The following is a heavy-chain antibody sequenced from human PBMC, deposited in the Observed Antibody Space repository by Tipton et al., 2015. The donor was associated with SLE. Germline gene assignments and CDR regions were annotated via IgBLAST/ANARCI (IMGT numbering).Heavy chain of an antibody. J-gene: IGHJ4*02. Sequence: GLVKPSETLSLTCAVYGGSFSGYYWSWIRQPPGKGLEWIGEINHSGSTNYNPSLKSRVTISVDTSKNQFSLKLSSVTAADTAVYYCARTWYYFDYWGQGTLVTVSS. D-gene: IGHD2-8*02. CDR1: GGSFSGYY. V-gene: IGHV4-34*01. CDR3: ARTWYYFDY. CDR2: INHSGST.